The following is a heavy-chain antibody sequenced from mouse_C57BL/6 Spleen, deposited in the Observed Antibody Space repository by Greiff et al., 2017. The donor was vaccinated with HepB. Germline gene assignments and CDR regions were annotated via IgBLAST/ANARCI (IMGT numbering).Heavy chain of an antibody. CDR3: ASGDYGFAY. J-gene: IGHJ3*01. D-gene: IGHD2-4*01. CDR1: GYSITSGYY. Sequence: EVQLVESGPGLVKPSQSLSLTCSVTGYSITSGYYWNWIRQFPGNKLEWMGYISYDGSNNYNPSLKNRISITRDTSKNQFFLKLNSVTTEDTATYYCASGDYGFAYWGQGTLVTVSA. V-gene: IGHV3-6*01. CDR2: ISYDGSN.